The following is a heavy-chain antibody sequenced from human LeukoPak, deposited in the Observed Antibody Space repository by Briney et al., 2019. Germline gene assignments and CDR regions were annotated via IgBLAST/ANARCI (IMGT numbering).Heavy chain of an antibody. J-gene: IGHJ3*01. V-gene: IGHV1-2*02. CDR1: GYTFSGYY. Sequence: ASVKVSCKAPGYTFSGYYIHWVRQAPGQGFEWMGWINPNSGDTNYAEQFQGRVTLTRDRSVNTPYMELSRLRSDDTAIYYCARTKSQAFDVWGQGTMVSVSS. CDR2: INPNSGDT. CDR3: ARTKSQAFDV.